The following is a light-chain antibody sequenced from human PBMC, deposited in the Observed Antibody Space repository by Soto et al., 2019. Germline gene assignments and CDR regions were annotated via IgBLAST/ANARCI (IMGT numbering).Light chain of an antibody. Sequence: QSVLAQPRAVSGSPGQSVTISCTGSSSDVGGYNYVSWYQQHPGKAPKLIIYDVNERPSGVPDRFSGSKSGNTASLTISGLLAEDEADYTCCSYAGGYTLYVFGAGTKVTV. CDR3: CSYAGGYTLYV. CDR1: SSDVGGYNY. V-gene: IGLV2-11*01. CDR2: DVN. J-gene: IGLJ1*01.